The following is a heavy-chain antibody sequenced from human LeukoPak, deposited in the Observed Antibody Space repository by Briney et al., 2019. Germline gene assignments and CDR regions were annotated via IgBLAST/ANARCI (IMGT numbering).Heavy chain of an antibody. CDR3: AKWHPITIFGVVNS. Sequence: GRSLRLSCAASAFTFSSYGMHWVRQAPGKGLEWVAFIRYDGSNKYYADSVKGRFTISRDNSKNTLYLQMNSLRAEDTAVYYCAKWHPITIFGVVNSWGQGTLVTVSS. CDR1: AFTFSSYG. CDR2: IRYDGSNK. D-gene: IGHD3-3*01. J-gene: IGHJ5*02. V-gene: IGHV3-30*02.